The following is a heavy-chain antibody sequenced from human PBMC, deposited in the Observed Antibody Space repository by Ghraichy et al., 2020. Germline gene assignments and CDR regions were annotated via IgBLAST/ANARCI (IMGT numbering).Heavy chain of an antibody. CDR2: IKSKTDGGTI. CDR1: GLTFTTAW. CDR3: TTDRGIAVRPLFDF. J-gene: IGHJ4*02. V-gene: IGHV3-15*01. D-gene: IGHD6-6*01. Sequence: GGSLRLSCVASGLTFTTAWMSWARQAPGKGLEWVGRIKSKTDGGTIDYATPVKGRFSISRDDSQNTLYLQMNSLRTEDTGVYYCTTDRGIAVRPLFDFWGQGTLVTVSS.